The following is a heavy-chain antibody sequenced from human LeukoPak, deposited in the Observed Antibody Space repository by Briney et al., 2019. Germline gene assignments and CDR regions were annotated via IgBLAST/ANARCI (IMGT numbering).Heavy chain of an antibody. CDR2: ICFSRTT. J-gene: IGHJ4*02. CDR1: GGSVSSSNW. Sequence: PSETLSLTCAVSGGSVSSSNWWNWVRQPPGKGLEWIGSICFSRTTYYNPSLKSRVTMSIDTSKNHFSLKVASVTAADTAVYYCGRHFPETGRDEQPLEYWGQGSLFTVSS. CDR3: GRHFPETGRDEQPLEY. V-gene: IGHV4-39*01. D-gene: IGHD3-10*01.